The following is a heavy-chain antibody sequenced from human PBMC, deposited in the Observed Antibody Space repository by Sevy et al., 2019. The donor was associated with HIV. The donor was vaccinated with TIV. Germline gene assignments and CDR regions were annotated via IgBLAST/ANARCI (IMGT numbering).Heavy chain of an antibody. CDR1: GFTFRSYS. Sequence: GGSLRLSCGGSGFTFRSYSMNWVRQAPGKGLEWVSSISPSGYIYYADSVKGRFSISRDNAKNSLYLQMNSLGAEERAVYYCVRVGQRQVGYFDCWGQGTLVTVSS. D-gene: IGHD1-26*01. CDR3: VRVGQRQVGYFDC. CDR2: ISPSGYI. V-gene: IGHV3-21*06. J-gene: IGHJ4*02.